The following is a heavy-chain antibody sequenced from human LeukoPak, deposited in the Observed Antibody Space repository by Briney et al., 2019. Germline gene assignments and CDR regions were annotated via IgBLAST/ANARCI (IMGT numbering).Heavy chain of an antibody. J-gene: IGHJ4*02. V-gene: IGHV3-48*04. Sequence: GGSLRPSCTTSGFAFSSYSMNWVRQAPGKGLEWISYVSTTSDTIYYADSVKGRFTISRDNAKNSLYLQMNSLRAEDTAVYYCARGDSSGYYYGFDYWGQGTLVTVSS. CDR1: GFAFSSYS. CDR3: ARGDSSGYYYGFDY. D-gene: IGHD3-22*01. CDR2: VSTTSDTI.